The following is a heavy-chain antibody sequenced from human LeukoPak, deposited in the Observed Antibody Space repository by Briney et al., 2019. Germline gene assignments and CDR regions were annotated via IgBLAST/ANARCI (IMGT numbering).Heavy chain of an antibody. CDR3: ANGIVGAPDYYMDV. CDR2: IYYSGTT. V-gene: IGHV4-30-4*08. CDR1: GGSISSGDYY. D-gene: IGHD1-26*01. Sequence: SETLSLXCTVSGGSISSGDYYWSWIRQPPGKGLEWIGYIYYSGTTYYNPSLKSRVTISVDTSKNQFSLKLSSVTAADTAVYYCANGIVGAPDYYMDVWGKGTTVTVSS. J-gene: IGHJ6*03.